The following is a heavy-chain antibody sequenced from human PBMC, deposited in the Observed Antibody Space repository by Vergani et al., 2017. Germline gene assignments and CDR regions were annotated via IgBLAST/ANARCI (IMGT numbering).Heavy chain of an antibody. CDR1: GGSFTSYH. J-gene: IGHJ6*03. CDR2: IDHTGRP. D-gene: IGHD4-11*01. V-gene: IGHV4-34*01. Sequence: QVQLQQWGGGLLKPSETLSLTCVVNGGSFTSYHWTWIRQSPGEGLEWVGDIDHTGRPDYNPSLKSRLTMSVDKSRNQFSLTLNSVTATDTAIYFCARVNTETNGHLYYYYYMDVCGQATEVTVS. CDR3: ARVNTETNGHLYYYYYMDV.